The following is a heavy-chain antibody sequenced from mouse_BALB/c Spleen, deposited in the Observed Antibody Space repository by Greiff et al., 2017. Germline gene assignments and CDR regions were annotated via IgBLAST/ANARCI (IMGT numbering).Heavy chain of an antibody. CDR2: ISCYNGAT. CDR1: GYSFTGYY. D-gene: IGHD4-1*01. CDR3: AGTGTRGAWFAY. J-gene: IGHJ3*01. Sequence: LVKPGASVKISCKASGYSFTGYYMHWVKQSHGKSLEWIGYISCYNGATSYNQKFKGKATFTVDTSSSTAYMQFNSLTSEDSAVYYCAGTGTRGAWFAYWGQGTLVTVSA. V-gene: IGHV1S34*01.